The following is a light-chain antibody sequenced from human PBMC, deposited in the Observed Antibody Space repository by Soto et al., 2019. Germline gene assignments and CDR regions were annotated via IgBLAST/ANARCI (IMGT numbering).Light chain of an antibody. Sequence: DIHMTQSPSSVSASVGDRVTITCRASQGISNWLAWYQQKPGEGPKLLIYAASNLQSGVPSRFSGSGSGTDFTLTISSLQPEDFATYYCQQSNSFPITFGLGTRLEIK. CDR1: QGISNW. V-gene: IGKV1-12*01. CDR2: AAS. CDR3: QQSNSFPIT. J-gene: IGKJ5*01.